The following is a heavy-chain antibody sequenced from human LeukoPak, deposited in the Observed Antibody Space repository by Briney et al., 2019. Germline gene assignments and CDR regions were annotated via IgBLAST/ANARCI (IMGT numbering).Heavy chain of an antibody. J-gene: IGHJ6*04. D-gene: IGHD6-19*01. CDR2: IYYSGST. CDR1: GDSISSYD. V-gene: IGHV4-59*08. Sequence: SETLSLTCTVSGDSISSYDWSWIRHPPGKGMKWIVNIYYSGSTSYNPSRKSRVTISVDTSKTQSSLKLSSVTAADTAVYYCARQAVDGTSYYGMDVWGEGTTVIGPS. CDR3: ARQAVDGTSYYGMDV.